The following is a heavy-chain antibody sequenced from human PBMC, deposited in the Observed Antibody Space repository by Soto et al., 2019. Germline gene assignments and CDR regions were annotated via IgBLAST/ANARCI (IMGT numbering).Heavy chain of an antibody. J-gene: IGHJ4*02. D-gene: IGHD6-13*01. V-gene: IGHV1-2*04. CDR1: GYTFTGYY. Sequence: ASVKVSCKASGYTFTGYYMHWVRQAPGQGLEWMGWINPNSGGTNYAQKFQGWVTMTRDTSISTAYMELSRLRSDDTAVYYCARDTGGSSSWCYFDYWGQGTLVTVSS. CDR3: ARDTGGSSSWCYFDY. CDR2: INPNSGGT.